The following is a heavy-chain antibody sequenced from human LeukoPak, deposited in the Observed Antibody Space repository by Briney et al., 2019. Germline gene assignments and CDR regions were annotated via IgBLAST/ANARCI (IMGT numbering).Heavy chain of an antibody. V-gene: IGHV4-4*07. CDR3: ARGIGTTNFDY. CDR1: GDSTNGYY. Sequence: SETLSLTCTVSGDSTNGYYWSWIRQPAGEGLEWIGRIYTSGTTNYNPSLKSRVTMSVDMSKTQFSLRLNSVTAADTAVYYCARGIGTTNFDYWGQGALVTVSS. J-gene: IGHJ4*02. D-gene: IGHD1-7*01. CDR2: IYTSGTT.